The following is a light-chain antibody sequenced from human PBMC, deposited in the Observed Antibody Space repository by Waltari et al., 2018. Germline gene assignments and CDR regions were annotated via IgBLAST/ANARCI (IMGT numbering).Light chain of an antibody. J-gene: IGLJ2*01. CDR1: SGHSSNV. CDR2: LNSDGSH. V-gene: IGLV4-69*01. Sequence: QLVLTQSPSASASLGASVKLTCTLSSGHSSNVIAWLQQQPERGPRYLMKLNSDGSHTKGDEIPARFSGSSSGAGRYLTISSLQSEDEAAYYCQTWGSGIVTFGGGTQLTVL. CDR3: QTWGSGIVT.